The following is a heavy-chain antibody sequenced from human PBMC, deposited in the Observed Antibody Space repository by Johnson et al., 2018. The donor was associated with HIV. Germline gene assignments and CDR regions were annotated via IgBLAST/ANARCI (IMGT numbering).Heavy chain of an antibody. J-gene: IGHJ3*02. V-gene: IGHV3-30*04. D-gene: IGHD1-14*01. CDR2: ISYDGRKK. CDR3: ARDRWEEPAALDM. Sequence: QVQLVESGGGVVQPGRSLRLSCAASGFSFSNYAMHWVRQAPGKGLEWVAVISYDGRKKYHADSVTGRFTISRDNSKNTLYLQMNSLRTEDTAVYYCARDRWEEPAALDMWGQGTMVTVSS. CDR1: GFSFSNYA.